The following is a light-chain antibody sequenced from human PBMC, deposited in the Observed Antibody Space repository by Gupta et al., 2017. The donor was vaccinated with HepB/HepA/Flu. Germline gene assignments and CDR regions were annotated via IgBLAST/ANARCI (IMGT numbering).Light chain of an antibody. Sequence: EIVLTHPPGTLSLSPGERVTLTCRASESVSSSYLAWYQHKPGQAPRLLVYGASSRATGISDRFRGGGSGTDFTLTITRLEPEDFAVYYCQYYGDSRGTFGQGTKVENK. V-gene: IGKV3-20*01. CDR2: GAS. CDR1: ESVSSSY. CDR3: QYYGDSRGT. J-gene: IGKJ1*01.